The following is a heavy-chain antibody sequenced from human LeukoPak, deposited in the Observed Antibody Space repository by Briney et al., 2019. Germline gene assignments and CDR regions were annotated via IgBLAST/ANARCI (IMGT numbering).Heavy chain of an antibody. CDR2: IYYSGST. D-gene: IGHD3-10*01. CDR1: GGSISSGGYY. Sequence: SETLSLTCTVSGGSISSGGYYWSWIRQHPGKGLEWIGYIYYSGSTYYNPSLKSRVTISVDTSKNQFSLKLSSVTAADTAVYYCARDLKWSVTMVRGHAFDIWGQGTMVTVSS. V-gene: IGHV4-31*03. CDR3: ARDLKWSVTMVRGHAFDI. J-gene: IGHJ3*02.